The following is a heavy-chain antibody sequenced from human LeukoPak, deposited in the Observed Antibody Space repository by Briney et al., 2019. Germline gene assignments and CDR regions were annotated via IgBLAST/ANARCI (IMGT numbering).Heavy chain of an antibody. CDR1: GLTFSKYS. CDR2: IDTSSTTM. J-gene: IGHJ5*01. V-gene: IGHV3-48*04. CDR3: ARDNWVDC. Sequence: GRSLRLSCAASGLTFSKYSMTWVRQAPGKGLEWVSFIDTSSTTMYYTDSVKGRFTISRDNAKNSLYLQMNSLKVEDTAIYYCARDNWVDCWGQGTLVTVSS.